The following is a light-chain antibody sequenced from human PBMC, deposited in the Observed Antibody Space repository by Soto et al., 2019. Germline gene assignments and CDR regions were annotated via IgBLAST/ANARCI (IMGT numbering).Light chain of an antibody. CDR1: QSVSSN. CDR2: GAS. J-gene: IGKJ5*01. Sequence: EIVLTQSPGTLSLSPWERATLSCRASQSVSSNLAWYQQKPGQAPRLLIFGASTRATGIPARFSGSGSGTEFTLTISSLQSEDFAVYYCQQYNKWPPIIFGQGTRLEIK. V-gene: IGKV3-15*01. CDR3: QQYNKWPPII.